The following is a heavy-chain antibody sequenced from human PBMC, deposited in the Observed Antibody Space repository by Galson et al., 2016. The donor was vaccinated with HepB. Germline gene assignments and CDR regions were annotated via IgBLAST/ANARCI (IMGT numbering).Heavy chain of an antibody. CDR1: GFTLNRYN. Sequence: SLRLSCAASGFTLNRYNMNWVRQAPGKGLEWISYISSSSSPIYYADSVKVRFTISRDNAKNSLYLQMNSLRAEDTAVYYCARELQLLPSLGYWGQGTLVTVSS. CDR2: ISSSSSPI. J-gene: IGHJ4*02. D-gene: IGHD5-18*01. CDR3: ARELQLLPSLGY. V-gene: IGHV3-48*01.